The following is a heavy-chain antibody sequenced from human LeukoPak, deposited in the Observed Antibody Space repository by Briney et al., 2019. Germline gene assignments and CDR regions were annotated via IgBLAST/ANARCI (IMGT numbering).Heavy chain of an antibody. D-gene: IGHD2-15*01. V-gene: IGHV3-53*05. CDR1: GFTVSSNY. J-gene: IGHJ4*02. CDR3: ARPLRAGYCSGGNCYGIDY. Sequence: GGSLRLSCAASGFTVSSNYMSWVRQSPGKGLAWASVIYSGGSSYYADSVKGRFTISRDNSKSTLYLQMNSLRAEDTAVYFCARPLRAGYCSGGNCYGIDYWGQGTLVTVSS. CDR2: IYSGGSS.